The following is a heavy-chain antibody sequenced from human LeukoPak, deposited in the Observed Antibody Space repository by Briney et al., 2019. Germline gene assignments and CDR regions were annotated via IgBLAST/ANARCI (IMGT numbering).Heavy chain of an antibody. CDR3: ARDRGIPGPGNAFDV. CDR2: INHSGST. Sequence: SETLSLTCTVSGDSISDYYWSWIRQPPGKGLEWIGEINHSGSTNYNPSLKSRVTISVDTSKNQFSLKLSSVTAADTAVYYCARDRGIPGPGNAFDVWGQGTMVTVSS. V-gene: IGHV4-34*01. D-gene: IGHD6-13*01. CDR1: GDSISDYY. J-gene: IGHJ3*01.